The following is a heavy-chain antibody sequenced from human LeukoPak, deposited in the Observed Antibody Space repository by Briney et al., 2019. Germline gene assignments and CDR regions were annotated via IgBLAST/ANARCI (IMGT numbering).Heavy chain of an antibody. CDR3: AKPARTDYVDY. CDR2: ISTSDRTI. Sequence: PGGSLRLSCAASGFTFSIYEMNWVRQAPGKGLEWVSYISTSDRTIFYADSVKGRFTISRDNSKNTLYLQMNSLRAEDTAVYYCAKPARTDYVDYWGQGTLVTVSS. CDR1: GFTFSIYE. J-gene: IGHJ4*02. V-gene: IGHV3-48*03. D-gene: IGHD1-14*01.